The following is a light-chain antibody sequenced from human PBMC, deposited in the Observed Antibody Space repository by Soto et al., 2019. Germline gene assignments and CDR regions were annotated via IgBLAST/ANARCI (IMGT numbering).Light chain of an antibody. CDR2: DAS. CDR3: QQRSNWLFT. CDR1: LSDSSC. J-gene: IGKJ3*01. Sequence: EIVLTQSPATLSLSPGERATLSCRASLSDSSCLAWYQRKPGQAPRLLIYDASNRATGIPARFSGSGSGTDFTLTISSLEPEDFAVYYCQQRSNWLFTFGPGTKVHIK. V-gene: IGKV3-11*01.